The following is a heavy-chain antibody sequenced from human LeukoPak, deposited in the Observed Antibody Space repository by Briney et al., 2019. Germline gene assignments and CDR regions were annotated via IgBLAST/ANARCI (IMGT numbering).Heavy chain of an antibody. D-gene: IGHD1-26*01. CDR2: VHTSGST. CDR1: GASIHTYY. J-gene: IGHJ3*02. Sequence: SETLSLTCDVSGASIHTYYFSWIRQSAGEGLEWIGRVHTSGSTTYNPSLKSRITLSQDTSKNQIYLRLTSVTAADTAVYYCARVGGTDAFDIWGQGTMVTVSS. V-gene: IGHV4-4*07. CDR3: ARVGGTDAFDI.